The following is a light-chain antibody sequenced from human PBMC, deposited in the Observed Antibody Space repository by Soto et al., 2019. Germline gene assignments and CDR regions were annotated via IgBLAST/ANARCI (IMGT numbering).Light chain of an antibody. CDR1: QSLISNY. CDR2: GAS. V-gene: IGKV3-20*01. J-gene: IGKJ1*01. CDR3: QQYVDSTRT. Sequence: EIVLTQSPGTLSLSPGERATLSCRACQSLISNYLAWYQQKPGQAPRLLISGASNRAAGNPDRFSGSGSGTDFTLTISRLEPEDFAVYYCQQYVDSTRTFGQGTKVDIK.